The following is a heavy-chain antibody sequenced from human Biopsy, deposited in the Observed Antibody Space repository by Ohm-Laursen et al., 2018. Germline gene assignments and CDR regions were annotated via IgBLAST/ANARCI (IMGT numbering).Heavy chain of an antibody. CDR2: ISPSSGGT. J-gene: IGHJ3*01. Sequence: ASVKVSCKASGYTFTDYFLHWVRQAPGPGPEWMGWISPSSGGTNYAQKFPGRVTMLRHTSATTGYMELSSLRSDDTAVYYCARDIMNPIGGLVARSDVFDVWGQGTMATVSS. CDR3: ARDIMNPIGGLVARSDVFDV. CDR1: GYTFTDYF. V-gene: IGHV1-2*02. D-gene: IGHD3-16*02.